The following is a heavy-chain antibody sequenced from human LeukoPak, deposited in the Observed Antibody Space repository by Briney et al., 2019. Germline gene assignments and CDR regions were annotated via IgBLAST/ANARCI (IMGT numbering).Heavy chain of an antibody. CDR3: ATDPAGIGSESY. CDR1: GFTFSSYW. D-gene: IGHD1-14*01. J-gene: IGHJ4*02. Sequence: GGSLRLSCVASGFTFSSYWMSWVRQAPGKGLEWVANIKNDGSQKYYVDSVKGRFTISRDNAKNSQFLQMNSLRVEDTAMYYCATDPAGIGSESYWGQGTQVTVSS. V-gene: IGHV3-7*01. CDR2: IKNDGSQK.